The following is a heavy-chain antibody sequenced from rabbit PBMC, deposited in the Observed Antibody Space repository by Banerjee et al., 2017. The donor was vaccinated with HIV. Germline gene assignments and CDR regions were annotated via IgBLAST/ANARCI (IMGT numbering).Heavy chain of an antibody. CDR1: GIDFSPFA. CDR2: IYTGSSGT. D-gene: IGHD4-2*01. Sequence: QEQLVESGGGLVTLGGSLKLSCKASGIDFSPFAISWVRQAPGKGLEWIACIYTGSSGTYYASWAKGRFTISLDNAQNTVFLQMTSLTAADTATYFCARGGGSTKYYPTRLDLWGPGSLVTVS. V-gene: IGHV1S47*01. J-gene: IGHJ3*01. CDR3: ARGGGSTKYYPTRLDL.